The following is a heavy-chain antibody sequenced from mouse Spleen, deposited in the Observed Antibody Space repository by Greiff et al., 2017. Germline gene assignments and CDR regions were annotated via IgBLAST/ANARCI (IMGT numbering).Heavy chain of an antibody. CDR3: ARRLSTGSAY. CDR1: GYTFTSYG. V-gene: IGHV1-81*01. J-gene: IGHJ3*01. CDR2: IYPRIGNT. Sequence: VQLQQSGAELARPGASVKLSCKASGYTFTSYGISWVKQRTGQGLEWIGDIYPRIGNTYYNEKFKGKATLTADKSSNTAYRELRSLTSEDSAVYFCARRLSTGSAYWGQGTLVTVSA. D-gene: IGHD1-1*01.